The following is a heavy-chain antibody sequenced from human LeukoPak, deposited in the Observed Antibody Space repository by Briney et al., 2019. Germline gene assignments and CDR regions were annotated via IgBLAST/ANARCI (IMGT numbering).Heavy chain of an antibody. V-gene: IGHV4-38-2*01. CDR3: ARPQGATAVVAFDI. CDR2: IYHSGST. J-gene: IGHJ3*02. Sequence: SETLSLTCAVSGYSISSGYYWGWIRQPPGKGLEWIGSIYHSGSTLYNPSLKSRVTISADTSKNQFFLTLSSVTAADTAVYYCARPQGATAVVAFDIWGQGTMVTVSS. D-gene: IGHD1-26*01. CDR1: GYSISSGYY.